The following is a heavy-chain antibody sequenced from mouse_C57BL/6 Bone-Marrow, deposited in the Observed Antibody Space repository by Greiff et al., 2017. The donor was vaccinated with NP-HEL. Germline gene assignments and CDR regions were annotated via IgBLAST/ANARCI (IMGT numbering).Heavy chain of an antibody. CDR3: ARHETAQATGAY. V-gene: IGHV5-6*01. CDR1: GFTFSSYG. Sequence: EVQVVESGGDLVKPGGSLKLSCAASGFTFSSYGMSWVRQTPDKRLEWVATISSGGSYTYYPDSVKGRFTISRDNAKNTLYLQMSSLKSEDTAMYYCARHETAQATGAYWGQGTLVTVSA. J-gene: IGHJ3*01. CDR2: ISSGGSYT. D-gene: IGHD3-2*02.